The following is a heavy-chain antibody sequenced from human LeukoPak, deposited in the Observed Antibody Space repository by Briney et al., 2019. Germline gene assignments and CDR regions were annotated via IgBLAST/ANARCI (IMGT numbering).Heavy chain of an antibody. D-gene: IGHD1-26*01. V-gene: IGHV1-8*01. CDR2: MNPNSGST. J-gene: IGHJ4*02. CDR3: ARGSGGGSSFFIDY. Sequence: APVKVSCKASGYTFTSYDINWVRQATGQGLEWVGWMNPNSGSTGYAQKFQGRVTMTTDTSTSTAYMELRSLRSDDTAVYYCARGSGGGSSFFIDYWGQGTLVTVSS. CDR1: GYTFTSYD.